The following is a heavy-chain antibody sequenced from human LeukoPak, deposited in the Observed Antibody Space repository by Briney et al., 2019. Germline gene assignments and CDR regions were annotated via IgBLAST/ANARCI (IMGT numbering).Heavy chain of an antibody. V-gene: IGHV4-59*01. CDR1: GGSISSYY. J-gene: IGHJ5*02. Sequence: PSETLSLTCTVSGGSISSYYWSWIRQPPGKGLEWIGYIYYSGSTNYNPSLKSRVTISVDTSKNQFSLKLSSVTAADTAVYYCARDVQTTIFGVVRGTWFDPWGQGTLVTVSS. D-gene: IGHD3-3*01. CDR2: IYYSGST. CDR3: ARDVQTTIFGVVRGTWFDP.